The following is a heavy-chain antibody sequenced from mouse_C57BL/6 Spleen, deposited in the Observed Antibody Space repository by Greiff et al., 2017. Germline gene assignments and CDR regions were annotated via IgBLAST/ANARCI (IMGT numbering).Heavy chain of an antibody. CDR1: GFNFKNSY. V-gene: IGHV14-3*01. CDR3: ARGSYGYDSAMDY. J-gene: IGHJ4*01. D-gene: IGHD2-2*01. Sequence: EVKLQESVAELVRPGASVKLSCTASGFNFKNSYMPWVKQRPEQGLEWIGRIDPASGSTKYAPKFQGKATITADTSSNTAYLQLSSLTSEDTAIXYGARGSYGYDSAMDYWGQGTSVTVS. CDR2: IDPASGST.